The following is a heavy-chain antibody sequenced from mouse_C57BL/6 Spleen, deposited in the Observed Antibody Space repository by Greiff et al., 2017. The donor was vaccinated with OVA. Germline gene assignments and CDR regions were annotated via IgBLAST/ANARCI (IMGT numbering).Heavy chain of an antibody. J-gene: IGHJ4*01. CDR3: ARDYEYVGAMDY. CDR1: GFNIQNTY. CDR2: IDPANGNT. Sequence: VQLQQSVAELVRPGASVKLSCTASGFNIQNTYLHWVKQRPEQGLEWIGRIDPANGNTKYAPKFPGKATITADTSSTTAYLQLSSLTSEDTAIYYCARDYEYVGAMDYWGQGTSVTVSS. V-gene: IGHV14-3*01. D-gene: IGHD2-4*01.